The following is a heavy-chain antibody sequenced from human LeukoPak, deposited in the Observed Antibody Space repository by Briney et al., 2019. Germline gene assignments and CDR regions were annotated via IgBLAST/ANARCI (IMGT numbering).Heavy chain of an antibody. CDR3: ARDSQYCSSGSCSPGASDI. V-gene: IGHV3-21*04. Sequence: GGSLRLSCAASGFTFSSYSMNWVRQAPGKGLEWVSSISSSSSYIYYADSVKGRFTISRDNAKNSLYLQMNTLRVEDTAVYFCARDSQYCSSGSCSPGASDIWGQGTMVTVSS. CDR2: ISSSSSYI. J-gene: IGHJ3*02. CDR1: GFTFSSYS. D-gene: IGHD2-15*01.